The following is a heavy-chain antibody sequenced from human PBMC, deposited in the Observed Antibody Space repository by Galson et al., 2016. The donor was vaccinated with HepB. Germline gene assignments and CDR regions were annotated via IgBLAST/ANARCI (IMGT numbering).Heavy chain of an antibody. CDR2: IGGFSSPV. Sequence: SLRLSCAASGFTFTSYSMSWVRQAPGKGLEWVSFIGGFSSPVYYADSVKGRFTISRDNDRTSLYLQMSSLRDEDTAVYYCARGYYDNSFDYLGQGALVTGSS. V-gene: IGHV3-48*02. D-gene: IGHD3-9*01. CDR1: GFTFTSYS. CDR3: ARGYYDNSFDY. J-gene: IGHJ4*02.